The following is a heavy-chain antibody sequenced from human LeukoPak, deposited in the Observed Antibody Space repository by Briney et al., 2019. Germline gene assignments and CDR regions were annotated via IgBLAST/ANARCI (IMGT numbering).Heavy chain of an antibody. D-gene: IGHD6-19*01. CDR3: ATSIAVAGMDWFDP. V-gene: IGHV1-69*01. Sequence: ASVKVSCKASGGTFSSYAISWVRQAPGQGLEWVGGIIPIFGTANYAQKFQGRVTITADESTSTAYMELSSLRSEDTAVYYCATSIAVAGMDWFDPWGQGTLVTVSS. J-gene: IGHJ5*02. CDR1: GGTFSSYA. CDR2: IIPIFGTA.